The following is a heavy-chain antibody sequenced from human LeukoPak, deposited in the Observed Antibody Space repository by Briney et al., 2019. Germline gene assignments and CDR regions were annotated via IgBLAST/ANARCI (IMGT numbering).Heavy chain of an antibody. CDR2: IYHSGST. Sequence: SETLSLTCAVSGGSISSGGYSWSWIRQPPGKGLEWIGYIYHSGSTYYNPSLKSRVTISVDRSKNQFSLKLSSVTAADTAVYYCARKVYGDYAWFDPWGQGTLVTVSS. J-gene: IGHJ5*02. CDR3: ARKVYGDYAWFDP. D-gene: IGHD4-17*01. V-gene: IGHV4-30-2*01. CDR1: GGSISSGGYS.